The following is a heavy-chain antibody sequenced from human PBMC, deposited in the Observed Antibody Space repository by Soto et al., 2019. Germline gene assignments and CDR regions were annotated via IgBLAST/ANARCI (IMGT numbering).Heavy chain of an antibody. Sequence: SETLSLTCTVSGGSISGYYWSWIRQPPGKGLEWIGYIYYSGSTNYNPSLKSRVTISVDTSKNQFSLKLSSVTAADTAVYYCARQFVRNWFDPWGQGTLVTVSS. J-gene: IGHJ5*02. CDR2: IYYSGST. V-gene: IGHV4-59*01. CDR3: ARQFVRNWFDP. D-gene: IGHD2-8*01. CDR1: GGSISGYY.